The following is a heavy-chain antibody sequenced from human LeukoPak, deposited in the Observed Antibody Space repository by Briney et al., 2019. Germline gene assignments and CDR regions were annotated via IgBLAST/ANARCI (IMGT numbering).Heavy chain of an antibody. CDR2: IYYSGST. J-gene: IGHJ3*02. V-gene: IGHV4-59*01. D-gene: IGHD3-22*01. CDR3: ARAHSYDSSGYPHDAFDI. CDR1: GGSISNYY. Sequence: SETLSLTCTVSGGSISNYYWSWIRQPPGKELEWIGYIYYSGSTNYNPSLKSRVTISVDTSKNQFSLQLSSVAAADTAVYYCARAHSYDSSGYPHDAFDIWGQGTMVTVSS.